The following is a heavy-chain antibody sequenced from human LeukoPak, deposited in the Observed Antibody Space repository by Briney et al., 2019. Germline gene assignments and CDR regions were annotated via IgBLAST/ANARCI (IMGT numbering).Heavy chain of an antibody. J-gene: IGHJ4*02. CDR1: GGSISSHLYF. Sequence: SETLSLTCTVSGGSISSHLYFWAWIRQPPGKGLEWIGSIYYSGSTYYNPPLKSRVTISVDTSKNQFSLKLSSVTAADTAVYYCARRREGYCSSTSCSVDYWGQGTLVTVSS. V-gene: IGHV4-39*01. CDR2: IYYSGST. CDR3: ARRREGYCSSTSCSVDY. D-gene: IGHD2-2*01.